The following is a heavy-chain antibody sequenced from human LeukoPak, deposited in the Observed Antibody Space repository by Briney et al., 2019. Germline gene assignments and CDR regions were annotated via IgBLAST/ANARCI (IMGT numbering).Heavy chain of an antibody. J-gene: IGHJ4*02. CDR1: GFAVRTSF. V-gene: IGHV3-66*04. CDR3: ARHARGLDY. D-gene: IGHD3-10*01. Sequence: GGSLRLSCAASGFAVRTSFMNWVRQAPGKGLEWVSTIYTGDTGGSTYYADSVKGRFTISRDNAKNSLYLQMNSLRAEDTAVYYCARHARGLDYWGQGTLVTVSS. CDR2: IYTGDTGGST.